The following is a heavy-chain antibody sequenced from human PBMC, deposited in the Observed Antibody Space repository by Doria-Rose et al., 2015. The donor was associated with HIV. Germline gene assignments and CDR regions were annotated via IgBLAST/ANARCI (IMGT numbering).Heavy chain of an antibody. V-gene: IGHV4-39*07. CDR3: ARGTDDYYYYYMDV. J-gene: IGHJ6*03. D-gene: IGHD1-1*01. Sequence: HLRESGPGLVKPSETLSLTCTISGGSITSSSYYWGWIRQPPGKGREGIGSMYYSGSTYYNPSLKSRVTISVDTSKNQFSLKLSSVTAADTAVYYCARGTDDYYYYYMDVWGKGTTITVSS. CDR1: GGSITSSSYY. CDR2: MYYSGST.